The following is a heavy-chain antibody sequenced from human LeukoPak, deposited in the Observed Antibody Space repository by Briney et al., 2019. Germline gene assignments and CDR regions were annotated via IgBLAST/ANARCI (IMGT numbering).Heavy chain of an antibody. Sequence: GGSLRLSCAGSGFIFSQFWMQWVRQVPGKGLEWVSAISGSGGSTYYADSVKGRFTISRDNSKNTLYLQMNSLRAEDTAVYYCAKVPGPYYDSSGFLDYWGQGTLVTVSS. J-gene: IGHJ4*02. CDR3: AKVPGPYYDSSGFLDY. D-gene: IGHD3-22*01. V-gene: IGHV3-23*01. CDR2: ISGSGGST. CDR1: GFIFSQFW.